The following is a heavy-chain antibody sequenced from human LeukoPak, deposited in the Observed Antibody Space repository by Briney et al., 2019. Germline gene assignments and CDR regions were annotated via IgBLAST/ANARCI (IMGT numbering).Heavy chain of an antibody. CDR2: ISSSGSTI. CDR1: EFTFSSYE. CDR3: SRDPRSLDY. Sequence: GGSLRLACAASEFTFSSYEMHWVRQAPGKGLEWVSYISSSGSTIYYADSVKGRFTISRDNAKNSLYLQMNSLRVEDTGIYYCSRDPRSLDYWGQGALVTVSS. J-gene: IGHJ4*02. V-gene: IGHV3-48*03.